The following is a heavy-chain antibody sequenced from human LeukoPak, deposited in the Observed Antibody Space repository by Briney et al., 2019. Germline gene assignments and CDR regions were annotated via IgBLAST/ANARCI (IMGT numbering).Heavy chain of an antibody. Sequence: PGGSLRLSCVVSGFTFDDYAMHWVRQAPGKGLGWVSGISWNSGSIGYADSVKGRFTISRDNAKNSLYLQMNSLRAEDMALYYCARSTAAGNDAFDIWGQGTMVTVSS. V-gene: IGHV3-9*03. CDR2: ISWNSGSI. CDR1: GFTFDDYA. CDR3: ARSTAAGNDAFDI. D-gene: IGHD6-13*01. J-gene: IGHJ3*02.